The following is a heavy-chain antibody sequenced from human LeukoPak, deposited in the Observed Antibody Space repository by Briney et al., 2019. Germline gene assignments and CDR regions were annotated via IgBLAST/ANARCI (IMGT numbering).Heavy chain of an antibody. V-gene: IGHV3-7*01. D-gene: IGHD3-3*01. CDR3: AGDLAWENDY. J-gene: IGHJ4*02. Sequence: GGSLRLYCAASGFTFSSYWMSWLRQAPGKGLEWVANLKQDGSEKYYVDSVKGRFTIYRDNTKNSMYLQMNSLRADVTAGYDGAGDLAWENDYWGQGTLVTVSS. CDR2: LKQDGSEK. CDR1: GFTFSSYW.